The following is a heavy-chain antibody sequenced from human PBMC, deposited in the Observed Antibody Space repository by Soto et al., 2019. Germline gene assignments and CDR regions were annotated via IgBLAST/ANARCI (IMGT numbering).Heavy chain of an antibody. D-gene: IGHD6-13*01. CDR1: GFTFSSYA. V-gene: IGHV3-30-3*01. J-gene: IGHJ4*02. CDR2: ISYDGSNK. CDR3: AREGGYSSSWYVFDY. Sequence: QVQLVESGGGVVQPGRSLRLSCAASGFTFSSYAMHWVRQDPGKGLEWVAVISYDGSNKYYADSVKGRFTISRDNSKNTLYLQMNSLRAEDTAVYYCAREGGYSSSWYVFDYWGQGTLVTVSS.